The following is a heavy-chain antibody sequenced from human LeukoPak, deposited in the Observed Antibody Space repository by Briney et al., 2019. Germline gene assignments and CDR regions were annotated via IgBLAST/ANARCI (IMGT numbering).Heavy chain of an antibody. CDR2: IYSGGGT. V-gene: IGHV3-66*01. Sequence: GGSLRLSCAASGSTVSSNYMSWVRQAPGKGLEWVSVIYSGGGTYYADAVKGRFTISRDNSKNTLYLQMNSLRAGDTAVYYCARGGGDIPIDYWGQGTLVAVSS. J-gene: IGHJ4*02. CDR1: GSTVSSNY. D-gene: IGHD2-21*02. CDR3: ARGGGDIPIDY.